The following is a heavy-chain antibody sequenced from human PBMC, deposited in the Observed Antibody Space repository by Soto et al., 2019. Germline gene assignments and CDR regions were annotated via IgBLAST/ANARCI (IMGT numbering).Heavy chain of an antibody. CDR3: AKDGIVVVPAATNYYYYYGMDV. CDR1: GFTFSSYA. Sequence: PVGSLRLSCAASGFTFSSYAMSWVRQAPGKGLEWVSAISGSGGSTYYADSVKGRFTISRDNSKNTLYLQMNSLRAEDTAVYYCAKDGIVVVPAATNYYYYYGMDVWGQGTTVTVSS. D-gene: IGHD2-2*01. V-gene: IGHV3-23*01. CDR2: ISGSGGST. J-gene: IGHJ6*02.